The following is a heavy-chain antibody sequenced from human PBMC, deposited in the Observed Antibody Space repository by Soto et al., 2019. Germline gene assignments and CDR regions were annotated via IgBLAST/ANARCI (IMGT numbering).Heavy chain of an antibody. Sequence: QVQLVESGGGLVEPGGSLRLSCAASGFTFSDYFMTWIRQAPGKGLEWLSYISRSATTEYYADSVEGRFTISRDNARSSLYLQMSSLRAEDTAVYHCARVPGYCSSTSCYVYFDFWGQGSLVTVSS. CDR1: GFTFSDYF. D-gene: IGHD2-2*01. CDR3: ARVPGYCSSTSCYVYFDF. V-gene: IGHV3-11*01. J-gene: IGHJ4*02. CDR2: ISRSATTE.